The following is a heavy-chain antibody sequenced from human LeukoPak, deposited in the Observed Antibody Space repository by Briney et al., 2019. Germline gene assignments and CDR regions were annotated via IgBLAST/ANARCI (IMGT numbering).Heavy chain of an antibody. CDR3: ARVGALNYYDSSGYQNWFDP. CDR1: GCTFTGYY. V-gene: IGHV1-2*02. Sequence: ASVKVSCKASGCTFTGYYMHWVRQAPGQGLEWMGWINPNSGGTNYAQKFQGRVTMTRDTSISTAYMELSRLRSDDTAVYYCARVGALNYYDSSGYQNWFDPWGQGTLVTVSS. D-gene: IGHD3-22*01. J-gene: IGHJ5*02. CDR2: INPNSGGT.